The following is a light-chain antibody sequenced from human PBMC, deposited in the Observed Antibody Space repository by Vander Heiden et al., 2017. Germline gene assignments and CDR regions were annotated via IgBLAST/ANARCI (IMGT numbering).Light chain of an antibody. Sequence: QSVLTQPPSVSEATKHRVPIPCSGSNSNVGNNGVNWYQHLPGKAPKLLIYNDDLLTSGVSDRFSGSRSGASASMAISGLQAEDEGDYYCASWDDSLNAVVFGGGTKLAVL. CDR3: ASWDDSLNAVV. CDR2: NDD. CDR1: NSNVGNNG. V-gene: IGLV1-36*01. J-gene: IGLJ2*01.